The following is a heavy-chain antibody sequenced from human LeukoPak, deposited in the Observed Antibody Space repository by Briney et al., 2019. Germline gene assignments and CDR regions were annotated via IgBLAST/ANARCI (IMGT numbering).Heavy chain of an antibody. V-gene: IGHV1-46*01. D-gene: IGHD4-23*01. J-gene: IGHJ5*02. Sequence: GASVKVSCKAFGYTFTSNYMHWVRQAPGQGPEWMGVISPSGGSTTYAQKFQGRVTLTRDMSTSTDYLELSGLSSEDTAVYYCPRDNTVGDEACCCTPLGQGTVVTVSS. CDR2: ISPSGGST. CDR3: PRDNTVGDEACCCTP. CDR1: GYTFTSNY.